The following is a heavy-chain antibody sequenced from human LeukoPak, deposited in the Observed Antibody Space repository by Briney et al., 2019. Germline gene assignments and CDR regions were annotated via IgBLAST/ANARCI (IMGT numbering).Heavy chain of an antibody. V-gene: IGHV4-4*02. CDR3: ARDNGGYSGYS. D-gene: IGHD5-12*01. J-gene: IGHJ4*02. CDR2: IYHSGST. CDR1: GGSISSYY. Sequence: SETLSLTCTVSGGSISSYYWSWVRQPPGKGLEWIGEIYHSGSTNYNPSLKSRVTISVDKSKNQFSLKLSSVTAADTAVYYCARDNGGYSGYSWGQGTLVTVSS.